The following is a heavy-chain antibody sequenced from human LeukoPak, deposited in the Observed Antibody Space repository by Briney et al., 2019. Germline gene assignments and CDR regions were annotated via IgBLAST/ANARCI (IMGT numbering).Heavy chain of an antibody. CDR2: INPNSGGT. D-gene: IGHD3-3*01. Sequence: ASVKVSCKASGYTFTGYYMHWVRQAPGHGHEWMGWINPNSGGTKYAQKFQGRVTMTRETSISTAYMALSRLRSDDTAVYDCASDPITIFGVLTAGNYWGQGTLVTVSS. CDR3: ASDPITIFGVLTAGNY. J-gene: IGHJ4*02. CDR1: GYTFTGYY. V-gene: IGHV1-2*02.